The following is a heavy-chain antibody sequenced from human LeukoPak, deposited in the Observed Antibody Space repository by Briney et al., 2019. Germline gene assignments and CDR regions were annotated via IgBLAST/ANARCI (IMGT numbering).Heavy chain of an antibody. CDR3: AKVRGMTTVILGHFDY. V-gene: IGHV3-23*01. CDR1: GFTFSGYA. D-gene: IGHD4-17*01. J-gene: IGHJ4*02. Sequence: GGSLTLSCAASGFTFSGYAMSWVRQAPGKGLEWVSVLSGSGGSTYYADSVKGRFTISRDNSKNTLFLQMNSLRAEDTAIYYCAKVRGMTTVILGHFDYWGQGTLDTESS. CDR2: LSGSGGST.